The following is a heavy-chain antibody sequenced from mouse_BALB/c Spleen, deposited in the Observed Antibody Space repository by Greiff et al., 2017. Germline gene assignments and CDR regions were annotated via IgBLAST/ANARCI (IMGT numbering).Heavy chain of an antibody. CDR2: INPSTGYT. CDR3: ARRSKSTLYAYWYFDV. V-gene: IGHV1-7*01. D-gene: IGHD2-12*01. Sequence: VQLQQSGAELAKPGASVKMSCKASGYTFTSYWMHWVKQRPGQGLEWIGYINPSTGYTEYNQKFKDKATLTADKSSSTAYMQLSSLTSEDSAVYYCARRSKSTLYAYWYFDVWGAGTTVTVSS. J-gene: IGHJ1*01. CDR1: GYTFTSYW.